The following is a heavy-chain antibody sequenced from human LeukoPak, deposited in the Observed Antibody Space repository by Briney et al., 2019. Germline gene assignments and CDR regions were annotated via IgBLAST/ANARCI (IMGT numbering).Heavy chain of an antibody. Sequence: PGGSLRLSCAASGFTFSTYSMNWVRQAPGKGLEWVSSISSSSSYIYYADSVKGRFTISRDNAKNSLYLQMNSLRAEDTAVYYCARDLAVAGTRGFDYWGQGTLVTVSS. V-gene: IGHV3-21*01. CDR1: GFTFSTYS. J-gene: IGHJ4*02. CDR2: ISSSSSYI. D-gene: IGHD6-19*01. CDR3: ARDLAVAGTRGFDY.